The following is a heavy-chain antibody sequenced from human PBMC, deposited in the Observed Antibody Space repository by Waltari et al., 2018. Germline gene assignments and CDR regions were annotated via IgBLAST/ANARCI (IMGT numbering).Heavy chain of an antibody. V-gene: IGHV4-4*02. Sequence: QVQLQESGQGLVKPSGTLSLTCAVSGDSISGNYWWSWVRQSPEKVLEWIGQVHHSGKTHYNPSLQSRVAISVDKPKNQFSLNLNSVTAADTAIYYCAGDRAIGLFFDYWGRGTLVTVSS. CDR1: GDSISGNYW. CDR2: VHHSGKT. J-gene: IGHJ4*02. CDR3: AGDRAIGLFFDY. D-gene: IGHD2-2*01.